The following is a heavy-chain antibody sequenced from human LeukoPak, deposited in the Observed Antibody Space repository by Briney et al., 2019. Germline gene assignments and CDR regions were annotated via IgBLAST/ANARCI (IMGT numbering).Heavy chain of an antibody. V-gene: IGHV3-7*01. Sequence: GGSLRLSCAASNFTFSTYWMTWVRQAPGKGLEWVAIISQGGSVMHYVDSVKDRFTISRDNAKNSLYLQMNSLRAEDTAVYYCARDGIPSYSGSFSFDYWGQGALVTVSS. CDR1: NFTFSTYW. J-gene: IGHJ4*02. CDR2: ISQGGSVM. D-gene: IGHD1-26*01. CDR3: ARDGIPSYSGSFSFDY.